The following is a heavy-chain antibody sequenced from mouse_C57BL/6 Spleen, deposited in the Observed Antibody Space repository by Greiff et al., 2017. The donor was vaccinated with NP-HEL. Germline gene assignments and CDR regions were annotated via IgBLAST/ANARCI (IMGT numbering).Heavy chain of an antibody. CDR2: ISSGGDYI. J-gene: IGHJ4*01. CDR3: TRDPITTVVAPYYAMDY. V-gene: IGHV5-9-1*02. D-gene: IGHD1-1*01. Sequence: EVKLEESGEGLVKPGGSLKLSCAASGFTFSSYAMSWVRQTPEKRLEWVAYISSGGDYIYYADTVKGRFTISRDNARNTLYLQMSSLKSEDTAMYYCTRDPITTVVAPYYAMDYWGQGTSVTVSS. CDR1: GFTFSSYA.